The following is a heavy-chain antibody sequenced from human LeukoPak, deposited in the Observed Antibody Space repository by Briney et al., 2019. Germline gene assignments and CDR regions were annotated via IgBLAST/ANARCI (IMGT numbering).Heavy chain of an antibody. CDR1: GGSISSYY. CDR2: IYYSGST. J-gene: IGHJ3*02. Sequence: SETLSLTCTVSGGSISSYYWSWIRQPPGKGLEWIGYIYYSGSTNCNPSLKSRVTISVDTSKNQFSLKLSSVTAADTAVYYCAHHYDSSGYYSLYGDAFDIWGQGTMVTVSS. CDR3: AHHYDSSGYYSLYGDAFDI. D-gene: IGHD3-22*01. V-gene: IGHV4-59*01.